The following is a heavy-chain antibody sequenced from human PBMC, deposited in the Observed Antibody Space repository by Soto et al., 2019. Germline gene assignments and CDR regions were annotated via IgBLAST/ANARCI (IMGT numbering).Heavy chain of an antibody. CDR1: GGSISSSDFY. D-gene: IGHD3-16*02. V-gene: IGHV4-39*01. CDR2: IYYSGTS. J-gene: IGHJ4*02. CDR3: ARSPYIWGSYRYTGGYFDY. Sequence: SETLSLTCTVSGGSISSSDFYWGWIRQPPGKGLEWIGSIYYSGTSYYSPSLKIRFTISVYTSKSQFSMKLTSVTAADTGVYYCARSPYIWGSYRYTGGYFDYWGQGTLVTVSS.